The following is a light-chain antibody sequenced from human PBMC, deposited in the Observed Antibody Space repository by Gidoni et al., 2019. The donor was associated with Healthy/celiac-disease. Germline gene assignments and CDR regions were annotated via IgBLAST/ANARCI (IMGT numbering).Light chain of an antibody. CDR2: DAS. V-gene: IGKV3-11*01. Sequence: EIVLTQSPATLPLSPGERATLSCRASQSVSSYLAWYQQKPGQPPRLLIYDASNRATGIPARFSGSGSGTDFTLTISSLEPEDFAVYYCQHRSNWPPITFGGGTKVEIK. CDR3: QHRSNWPPIT. CDR1: QSVSSY. J-gene: IGKJ4*01.